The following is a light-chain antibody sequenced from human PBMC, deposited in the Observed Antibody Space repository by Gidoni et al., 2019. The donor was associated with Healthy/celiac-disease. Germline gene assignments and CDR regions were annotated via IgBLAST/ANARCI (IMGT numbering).Light chain of an antibody. V-gene: IGKV1-39*01. CDR1: QSISSY. Sequence: DIQMTQSPSSLSASVGDRVTITCRASQSISSYLNWYQQKPGKAPKLLIYAASSLQSGVPSRFSGIGSGTDFTLTISSLQPEDFATYYCQQSSSTLAEWTFGQGTKVEIK. CDR3: QQSSSTLAEWT. CDR2: AAS. J-gene: IGKJ1*01.